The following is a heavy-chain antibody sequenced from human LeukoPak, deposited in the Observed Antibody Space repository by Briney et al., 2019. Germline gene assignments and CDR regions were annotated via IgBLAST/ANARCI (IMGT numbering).Heavy chain of an antibody. CDR1: GFTFNDYY. CDR2: INIGGTNT. V-gene: IGHV3-11*01. J-gene: IGHJ5*02. Sequence: GGSLRLSCAASGFTFNDYYMSWLRQAPGKGLEWLSYINIGGTNTHYADSVKGRFTISRDNAKKSLYLEMNNLRAEDTAVYYCATDGAGFDTWGQGVLVTVSS. CDR3: ATDGAGFDT.